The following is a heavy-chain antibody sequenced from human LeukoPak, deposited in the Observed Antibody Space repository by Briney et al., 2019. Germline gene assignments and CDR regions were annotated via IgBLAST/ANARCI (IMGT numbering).Heavy chain of an antibody. Sequence: SETLSLTCTVSGGSISSSSYYWGWIRQPPGKGLEWIGSIYYSGSTYYNPSLKSRVTISVGTSNNRFSLMMTSLTAADTAMYYCARGGYCSGLSCQMGKNYFYHYMDVWGKGTTVTVSS. CDR3: ARGGYCSGLSCQMGKNYFYHYMDV. D-gene: IGHD2-15*01. CDR1: GGSISSSSYY. CDR2: IYYSGST. V-gene: IGHV4-39*07. J-gene: IGHJ6*03.